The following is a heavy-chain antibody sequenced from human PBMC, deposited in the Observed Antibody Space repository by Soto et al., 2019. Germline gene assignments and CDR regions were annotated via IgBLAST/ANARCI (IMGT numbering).Heavy chain of an antibody. CDR3: ASTTVVAATFDF. J-gene: IGHJ4*02. CDR2: ISSGSSNI. V-gene: IGHV3-21*01. CDR1: GFAFRSYN. Sequence: EVQLVASGGGLVKPGGSLTLSCGASGFAFRSYNMNWVRQAPGKGLEWVASISSGSSNIYYADSVKGRFTISRDNAKNSLYLQMDSLRAEDSAVYYCASTTVVAATFDFWGQGTLVTVSS. D-gene: IGHD2-15*01.